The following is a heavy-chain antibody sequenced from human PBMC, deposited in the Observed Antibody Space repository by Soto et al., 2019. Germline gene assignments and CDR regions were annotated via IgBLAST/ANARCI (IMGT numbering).Heavy chain of an antibody. D-gene: IGHD3-22*01. V-gene: IGHV1-18*01. CDR2: ISAYNGNT. CDR3: ARDLSSYYDSCGYSPFDY. J-gene: IGHJ4*02. CDR1: GYTFTSYG. Sequence: QVQLVQSGAEVKKPGASVKVSCKASGYTFTSYGISWVRQAPGQGLEWMGWISAYNGNTNYAQKLQGRVTMTTDTTTSTADTELRSLRSDDTAVYYCARDLSSYYDSCGYSPFDYWGQGTLVTVSS.